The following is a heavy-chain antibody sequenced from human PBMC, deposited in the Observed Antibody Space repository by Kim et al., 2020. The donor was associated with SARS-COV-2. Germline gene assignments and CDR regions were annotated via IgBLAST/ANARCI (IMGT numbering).Heavy chain of an antibody. CDR2: INHSGST. J-gene: IGHJ6*03. D-gene: IGHD2-15*01. CDR3: ARVYCSGGSCYSHYYYYYMDV. CDR1: GGSFSGYY. V-gene: IGHV4-34*01. Sequence: SETLSLTCAVYGGSFSGYYWSWIRQPPGKGLEWIGEINHSGSTNYNPSLKSRVTISVDTSKNQFSLKLSSVTAADTAVYYCARVYCSGGSCYSHYYYYYMDVWGKGTTVTVSS.